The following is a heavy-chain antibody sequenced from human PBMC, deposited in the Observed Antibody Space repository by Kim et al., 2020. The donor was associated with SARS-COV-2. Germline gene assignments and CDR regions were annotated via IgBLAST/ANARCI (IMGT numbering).Heavy chain of an antibody. CDR3: ARETHGDYRGEFYYYGMDV. V-gene: IGHV3-48*02. J-gene: IGHJ6*02. D-gene: IGHD4-17*01. CDR1: GFTFSSYS. Sequence: GGSLRLSCAASGFTFSSYSMNWVRQAPGKGLEWVSYISSSSSTIYYADSVKGRFTISRDNAKNSLYLQMNSLRDEDTAVYYCARETHGDYRGEFYYYGMDVWGQGTTVTVSS. CDR2: ISSSSSTI.